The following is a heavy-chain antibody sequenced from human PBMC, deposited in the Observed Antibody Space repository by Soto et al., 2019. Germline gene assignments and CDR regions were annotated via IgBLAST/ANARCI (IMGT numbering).Heavy chain of an antibody. CDR3: ARDTGCSSTSFYVNRNRFDY. Sequence: SQTLSLTCAISGDSVSSNSAAWNWIRQSPSRGLEWLGRTYYRSKWYNDYAVSVKSRITINPDTSKNQFSLQLNSVTPEDTAVYYCARDTGCSSTSFYVNRNRFDYWGQGPLVTVSS. D-gene: IGHD2-2*01. J-gene: IGHJ4*02. CDR2: TYYRSKWYN. CDR1: GDSVSSNSAA. V-gene: IGHV6-1*01.